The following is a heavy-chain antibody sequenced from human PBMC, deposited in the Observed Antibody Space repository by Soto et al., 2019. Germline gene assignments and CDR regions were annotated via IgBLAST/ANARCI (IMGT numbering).Heavy chain of an antibody. CDR3: ARGLPGYSGYDIVNYYYGMDV. Sequence: GASVKVSCKASGYTFTSYDINWVRQATGQGLEWMGWMNPNSGNTGYAQKFQGRVTMTRNTSISTAYMELSSLRSEDTAVYYCARGLPGYSGYDIVNYYYGMDVWGQGTTVTVSS. CDR1: GYTFTSYD. J-gene: IGHJ6*02. V-gene: IGHV1-8*01. CDR2: MNPNSGNT. D-gene: IGHD5-12*01.